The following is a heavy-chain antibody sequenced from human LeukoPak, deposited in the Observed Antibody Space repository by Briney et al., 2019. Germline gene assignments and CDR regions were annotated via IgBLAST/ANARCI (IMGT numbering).Heavy chain of an antibody. CDR2: IYYSGST. D-gene: IGHD3-16*01. J-gene: IGHJ4*02. Sequence: PSETLSLTCTVSGGSISSSSYYWGWIRQPPGKGLEWIGSIYYSGSTYYNPSLKSRVTISVDTSRRQFSLRLTSVTAADTAVYYCARGGRGGYWPRVDYWGQGILVTVSS. V-gene: IGHV4-39*07. CDR3: ARGGRGGYWPRVDY. CDR1: GGSISSSSYY.